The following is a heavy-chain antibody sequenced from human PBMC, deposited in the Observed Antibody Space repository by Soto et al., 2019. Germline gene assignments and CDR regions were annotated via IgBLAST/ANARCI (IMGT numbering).Heavy chain of an antibody. CDR1: GYTFTSYG. Sequence: QVQLVQSGAEVKKPGASVKVSCKASGYTFTSYGISWVRQAPGQGLEWMGWISAYNGNTNYAQKLQGRVTMTTDTSTSTAYMELRSLRSDDTAVYYCASSTPPSGGNSPGDAFDIWGQGTMVTVSS. CDR2: ISAYNGNT. J-gene: IGHJ3*02. CDR3: ASSTPPSGGNSPGDAFDI. D-gene: IGHD2-21*02. V-gene: IGHV1-18*01.